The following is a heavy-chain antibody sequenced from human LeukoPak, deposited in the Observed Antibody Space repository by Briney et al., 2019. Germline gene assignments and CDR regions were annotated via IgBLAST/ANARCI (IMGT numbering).Heavy chain of an antibody. J-gene: IGHJ4*02. Sequence: SETLSLTCTVSGGSISSYYWSWTRQPPGKGLEWIGYIYYSGSTNYNPSLKSRATISVDTSKNQFSLKLSSVTAADTAVYYCARNLGGSSWVFDYWGQGTLVTVSS. CDR1: GGSISSYY. CDR2: IYYSGST. D-gene: IGHD6-13*01. V-gene: IGHV4-59*01. CDR3: ARNLGGSSWVFDY.